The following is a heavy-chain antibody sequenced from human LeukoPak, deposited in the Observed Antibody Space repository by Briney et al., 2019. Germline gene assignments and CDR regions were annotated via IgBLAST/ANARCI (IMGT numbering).Heavy chain of an antibody. CDR3: ARDPGGCSSTSCFPP. CDR2: IIPIFGTA. V-gene: IGHV1-69*13. J-gene: IGHJ5*02. CDR1: GYTFTSYG. D-gene: IGHD2-2*01. Sequence: SVKVSCKASGYTFTSYGISWVRQAPGQGLEWMGGIIPIFGTANYAQKFQGRVTITADESTSTAYMELSSLRSEDTAVYYCARDPGGCSSTSCFPPWGQGTLVTVSS.